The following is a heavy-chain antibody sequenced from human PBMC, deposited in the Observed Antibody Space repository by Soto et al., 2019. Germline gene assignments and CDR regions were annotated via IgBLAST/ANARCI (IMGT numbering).Heavy chain of an antibody. CDR3: ARDLVNGDDNWFDP. Sequence: EVQLVESGGGLVQPGGSLRLSCAASGFTFSSYSMNWVRQAPGKGLEWVSYISSSSSTIYYADSVKGRFTISRDNAKNSLYLQMNRLRDEDTAVYYCARDLVNGDDNWFDPWGQGTLVTVSS. CDR1: GFTFSSYS. D-gene: IGHD4-17*01. V-gene: IGHV3-48*02. J-gene: IGHJ5*02. CDR2: ISSSSSTI.